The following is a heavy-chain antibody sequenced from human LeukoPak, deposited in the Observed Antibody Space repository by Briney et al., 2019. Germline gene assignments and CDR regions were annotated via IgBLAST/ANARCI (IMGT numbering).Heavy chain of an antibody. D-gene: IGHD1-26*01. J-gene: IGHJ4*02. CDR1: GGSFSGYY. Sequence: SETLSLTCAGYGGSFSGYYWSWIRQPPGKGLEWIGEINHSGSTNYNPSLKSRVTISVDTSKNQFSLKLSSVTAADTAVYYCARGGIVGSLILTQWGQGTLVTVSS. V-gene: IGHV4-34*01. CDR3: ARGGIVGSLILTQ. CDR2: INHSGST.